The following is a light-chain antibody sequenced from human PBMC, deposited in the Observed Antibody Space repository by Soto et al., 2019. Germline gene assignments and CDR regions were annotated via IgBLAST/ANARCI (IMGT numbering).Light chain of an antibody. CDR1: TSDVGSHNF. CDR2: EVT. V-gene: IGLV2-14*01. J-gene: IGLJ3*02. CDR3: SSFTSSTLV. Sequence: QSALTQPASVSGSPGQSITISCTGTTSDVGSHNFVSWYQQLPGKAPKLLIYEVTNRPSGTSNRFSGSKSGNTASLTICGLQAEDEADYYCSSFTSSTLVFGGGTQLTVL.